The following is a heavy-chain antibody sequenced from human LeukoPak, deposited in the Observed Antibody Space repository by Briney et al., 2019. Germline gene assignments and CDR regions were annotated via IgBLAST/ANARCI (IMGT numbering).Heavy chain of an antibody. D-gene: IGHD4-11*01. J-gene: IGHJ5*02. CDR3: AREVVTTNRNWFDP. CDR1: GGTFSSYA. CDR2: IIPIFGIA. Sequence: SVKVSCKASGGTFSSYAISWVRQAPGQGLEWMGRIIPIFGIANYAQKFQGRVTITADKSASTAYMELSSLRSEDTAVYYCAREVVTTNRNWFDPWGQGTLVTVSS. V-gene: IGHV1-69*04.